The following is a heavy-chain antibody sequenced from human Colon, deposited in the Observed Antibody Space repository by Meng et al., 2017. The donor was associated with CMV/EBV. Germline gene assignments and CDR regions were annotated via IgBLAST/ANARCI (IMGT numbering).Heavy chain of an antibody. Sequence: ASVKVSCKASGYSFSAYYIHWVRQAPGQGLEWMGWINPNSGDTIYAQKFQDRITMTRDTSITSAYMDLNSLTPDDTAVYYCARVGEGYSSTFCAYGNWGQGTLVTVSS. CDR3: ARVGEGYSSTFCAYGN. J-gene: IGHJ4*02. V-gene: IGHV1-2*02. CDR1: GYSFSAYY. CDR2: INPNSGDT. D-gene: IGHD3-10*01.